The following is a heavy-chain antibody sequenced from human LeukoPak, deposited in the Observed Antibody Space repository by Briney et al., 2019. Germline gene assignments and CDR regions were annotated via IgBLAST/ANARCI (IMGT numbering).Heavy chain of an antibody. CDR2: IYYSGST. J-gene: IGHJ5*02. CDR3: ARAGAWQIDP. Sequence: SETLSLTCTVSGGSISSSSYYWGWIRQPPGKGLEWIGSIYYSGSTYYNPSLKSRVTISVDTPKNQFSLRLTSVTAADTAVYYCARAGAWQIDPWGQGTLVTVSS. V-gene: IGHV4-39*07. D-gene: IGHD3-10*01. CDR1: GGSISSSSYY.